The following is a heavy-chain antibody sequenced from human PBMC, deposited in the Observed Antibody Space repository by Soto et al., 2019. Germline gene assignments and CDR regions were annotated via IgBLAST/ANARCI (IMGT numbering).Heavy chain of an antibody. CDR2: ISAHSSKT. CDR3: ARGLRRAAGTYWFDP. D-gene: IGHD6-13*01. J-gene: IGHJ5*02. Sequence: QVQLVQSGAEVKRPGASVKVSCKASGYAFSTYGVNWVRQAPGQGLEWMGWISAHSSKTDYAHNLQGRVTMTRNTSISTAYMELSSLRSEDTAVYYCARGLRRAAGTYWFDPWGQGTLVTVSS. CDR1: GYAFSTYG. V-gene: IGHV1-8*02.